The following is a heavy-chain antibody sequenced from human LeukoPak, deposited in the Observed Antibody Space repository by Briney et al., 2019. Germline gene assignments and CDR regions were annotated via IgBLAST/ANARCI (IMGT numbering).Heavy chain of an antibody. D-gene: IGHD6-19*01. CDR2: INPSGGST. Sequence: ASVKVSCKASGYTFTSYYMHWVRQAPGQGLEWMGIINPSGGSTSYAQKFQGRVTMTRDTSTSTVYMELSSLRSEDTAVYYCARARGIHSSGWFFDYWGQGTLVTVSS. CDR3: ARARGIHSSGWFFDY. V-gene: IGHV1-46*01. J-gene: IGHJ4*02. CDR1: GYTFTSYY.